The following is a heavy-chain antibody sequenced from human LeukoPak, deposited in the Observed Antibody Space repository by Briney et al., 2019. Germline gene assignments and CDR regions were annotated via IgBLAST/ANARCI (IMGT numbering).Heavy chain of an antibody. J-gene: IGHJ4*02. V-gene: IGHV3-23*01. Sequence: PGGSLRLSCVASGFTFSSHGMSWVRQAPGKGLEWVSAISGSGGSTYYADSVKGRFTISRDNSKNTLYLQMNSLRAEDTAVYYCAKDGGQRGYSGDDGGRVIDYWGQGTLVTVSS. CDR2: ISGSGGST. CDR3: AKDGGQRGYSGDDGGRVIDY. D-gene: IGHD5-12*01. CDR1: GFTFSSHG.